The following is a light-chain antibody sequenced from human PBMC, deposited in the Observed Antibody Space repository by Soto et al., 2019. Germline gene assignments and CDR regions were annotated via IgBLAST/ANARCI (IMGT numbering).Light chain of an antibody. V-gene: IGKV3-20*01. J-gene: IGKJ3*01. CDR2: DVS. CDR3: HQYATSPFT. Sequence: EIVLTQSPGTLSLSPGEGATLSCRASQTVSTSSLAWYQHKAGQPPRLLIYDVSTRATGIPDRFSGSGSGTDFTLTISRLEAEDFAVYYCHQYATSPFTFGPGTELDIK. CDR1: QTVSTSS.